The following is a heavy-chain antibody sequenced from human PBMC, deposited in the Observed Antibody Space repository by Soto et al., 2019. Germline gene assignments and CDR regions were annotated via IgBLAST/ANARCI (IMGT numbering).Heavy chain of an antibody. CDR1: GGTFSSYA. CDR2: IIPIFGTA. CDR3: ATPPPTGFGERDAYYYYGMDV. Sequence: QVQLVQSGAEVKKPGSSVKVSCKASGGTFSSYAISWVRQAPGQGLEWMGGIIPIFGTANYAQKFQGRVTIAADESASTAYMGLSSLRSEDTAVYYCATPPPTGFGERDAYYYYGMDVWGQGTTVTVSS. D-gene: IGHD3-10*01. V-gene: IGHV1-69*12. J-gene: IGHJ6*02.